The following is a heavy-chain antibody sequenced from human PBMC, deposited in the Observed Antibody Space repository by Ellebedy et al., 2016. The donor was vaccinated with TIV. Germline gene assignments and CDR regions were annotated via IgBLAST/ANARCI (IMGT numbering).Heavy chain of an antibody. D-gene: IGHD3-9*01. Sequence: MPGGSLRLSCTVSGGSITSGGYYWSWIRQYPGKGLEWIGYIYYSGSTYYNPSLKSRVTISVDTSKNQFPLKLSSVTAADTAVYYCARDNYDILTGPISRWFDPWGQGTLVTVSS. CDR1: GGSITSGGYY. J-gene: IGHJ5*02. CDR3: ARDNYDILTGPISRWFDP. V-gene: IGHV4-61*08. CDR2: IYYSGST.